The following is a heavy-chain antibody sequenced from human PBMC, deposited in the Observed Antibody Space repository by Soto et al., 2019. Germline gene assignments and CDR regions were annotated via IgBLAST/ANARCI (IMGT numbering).Heavy chain of an antibody. D-gene: IGHD3-22*01. CDR1: GYTFTSYY. CDR2: INPSGGST. J-gene: IGHJ5*02. CDR3: ARDAYYDSSLNWFDP. Sequence: ASVKVSCKASGYTFTSYYMHWVRQAPGQGLEWVGIINPSGGSTSYAQKFQGRVTMTRDTSTSTVYMELSSLRSEDTAVYYSARDAYYDSSLNWFDPWGQGTLVTVSS. V-gene: IGHV1-46*01.